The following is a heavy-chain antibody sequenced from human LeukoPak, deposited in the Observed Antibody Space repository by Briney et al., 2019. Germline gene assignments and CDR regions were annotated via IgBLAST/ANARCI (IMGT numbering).Heavy chain of an antibody. Sequence: GGALRLSCAASGFTFSTFGIHWVRQAPGKGVEWGALISSDGNNKYYADSVKGRYTISRDNSKNILYLQMNSLRAEDTAVYFCAKDTSMWHHSDYWGQGTLVTVSS. D-gene: IGHD2-21*01. V-gene: IGHV3-30*18. J-gene: IGHJ4*02. CDR2: ISSDGNNK. CDR3: AKDTSMWHHSDY. CDR1: GFTFSTFG.